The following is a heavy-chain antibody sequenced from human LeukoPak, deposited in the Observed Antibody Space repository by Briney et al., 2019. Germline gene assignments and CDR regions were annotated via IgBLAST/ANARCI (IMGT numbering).Heavy chain of an antibody. CDR2: IYYSGST. D-gene: IGHD6-13*01. Sequence: SETLSLTCTVSGGSISSGGYYWSWIRQHPGKGLEWIGYIYYSGSTYYNPSLKSRVTISVDTSKNQFSLKPSSVTAADTAVYYCARDRVVAAAGTSAFDIWGQGTMVTVSS. J-gene: IGHJ3*02. CDR1: GGSISSGGYY. V-gene: IGHV4-31*03. CDR3: ARDRVVAAAGTSAFDI.